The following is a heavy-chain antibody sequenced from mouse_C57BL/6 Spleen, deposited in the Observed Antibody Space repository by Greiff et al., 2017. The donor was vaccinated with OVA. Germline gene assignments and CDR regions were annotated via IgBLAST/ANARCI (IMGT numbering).Heavy chain of an antibody. J-gene: IGHJ4*01. CDR3: AREGYSYYAMDY. Sequence: DVKLVESGGGLVKPGGSLKLSCAASGFTFSSYAMSWVRQTPEKRLEWVATISDGGSYTYYPDNVKGRFTISRDNAKNNLYLQMSHLKSEDTAMYYCAREGYSYYAMDYWGQGTSVTVSS. D-gene: IGHD3-1*01. CDR1: GFTFSSYA. V-gene: IGHV5-4*01. CDR2: ISDGGSYT.